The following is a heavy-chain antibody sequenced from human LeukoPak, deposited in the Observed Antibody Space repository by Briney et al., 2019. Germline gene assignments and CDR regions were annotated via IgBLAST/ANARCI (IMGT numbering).Heavy chain of an antibody. D-gene: IGHD6-19*01. J-gene: IGHJ4*02. CDR3: ATLSGWSLY. CDR1: GSGFTFNNYW. V-gene: IGHV3-74*01. CDR2: INADGSTT. Sequence: QPGGSLRLSCAASGSGFTFNNYWMHWVRQAPGKGLVWVSRINADGSTTSYADSVRGRFTISRDNAKNTLYLQMNSLRAEDTAVYYCATLSGWSLYWGQGTLVTVSS.